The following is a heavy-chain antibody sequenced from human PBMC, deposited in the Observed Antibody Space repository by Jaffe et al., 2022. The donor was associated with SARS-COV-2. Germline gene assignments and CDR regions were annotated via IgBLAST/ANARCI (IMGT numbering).Heavy chain of an antibody. J-gene: IGHJ4*02. CDR2: ISSSGSTI. CDR1: GFTFSSYE. CDR3: ARAYCSGGSCREPFDY. D-gene: IGHD2-15*01. Sequence: EVQLVESGGGLVQPGGSLRLSCAASGFTFSSYEMNWVRQAPGKGLEWVSYISSSGSTIYYADSVKGRFTISRDNAKNSLYLQMNSLRAEDTAVYYCARAYCSGGSCREPFDYWGQGTLVTVSS. V-gene: IGHV3-48*03.